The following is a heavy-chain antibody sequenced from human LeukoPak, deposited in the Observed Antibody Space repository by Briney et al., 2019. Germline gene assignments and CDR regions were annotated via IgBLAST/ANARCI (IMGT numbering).Heavy chain of an antibody. CDR1: GYSFTSYW. J-gene: IGHJ4*02. CDR2: IYPGDSDT. CDR3: ARVAYCGGDCYHLDY. D-gene: IGHD2-21*02. Sequence: GESLKISCKGSGYSFTSYWIGWVRQMPGKGLEWMGIIYPGDSDTRYSPSFQGQVTISADKSISTAYLQWSSLKASDTAMYYCARVAYCGGDCYHLDYWGQGTLVTVSS. V-gene: IGHV5-51*01.